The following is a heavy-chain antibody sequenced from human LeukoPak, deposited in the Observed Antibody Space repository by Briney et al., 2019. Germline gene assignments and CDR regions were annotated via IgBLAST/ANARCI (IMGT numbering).Heavy chain of an antibody. CDR2: IYSGGST. CDR3: AKGLIMITFGGASPDY. CDR1: GFTVSSNY. Sequence: GGSLRLSCAASGFTVSSNYMSWVRQAPGKGLEWVSVIYSGGSTYYADSVKGRFTISRDNSKNTLYLQMNSLRAEDTAVYYCAKGLIMITFGGASPDYGGQGTLVTVSS. D-gene: IGHD3-16*01. V-gene: IGHV3-53*05. J-gene: IGHJ4*02.